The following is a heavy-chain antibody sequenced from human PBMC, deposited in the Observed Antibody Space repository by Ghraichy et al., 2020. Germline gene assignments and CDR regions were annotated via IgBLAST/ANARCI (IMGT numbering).Heavy chain of an antibody. CDR3: ATGYCSGTSCHFEGYYYSPMDV. J-gene: IGHJ6*02. CDR1: GFNMTSRA. V-gene: IGHV3-30-3*01. D-gene: IGHD2-15*01. Sequence: GGSLRLSCAASGFNMTSRAMHWVRQAPGKGLERVAIISHDGARKMYAASVEGRFTVSRATADNTLALQMENLRPDDTATYYCATGYCSGTSCHFEGYYYSPMDVWGQGTTAIVSS. CDR2: ISHDGARK.